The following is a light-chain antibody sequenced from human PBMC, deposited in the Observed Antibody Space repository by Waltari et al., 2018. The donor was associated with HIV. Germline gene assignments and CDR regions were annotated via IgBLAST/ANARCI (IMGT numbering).Light chain of an antibody. CDR1: YSNIGRNY. Sequence: QSVLPQPPSASGPPAQRFTTSCCGMYSNIGRNYVYWYQHPAGTAPNLLIYRNQQRPSGVPDRFSGSKSGTSASLASSGLRSEDEADYYCAGWNDSLSGYVFGTGTKVTV. J-gene: IGLJ1*01. CDR2: RNQ. V-gene: IGLV1-47*01. CDR3: AGWNDSLSGYV.